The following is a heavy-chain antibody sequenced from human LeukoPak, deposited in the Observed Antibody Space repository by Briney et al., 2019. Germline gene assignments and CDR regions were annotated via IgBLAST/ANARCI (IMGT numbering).Heavy chain of an antibody. CDR2: IYTSGNT. Sequence: SETLSLTCTVSGGSISSYYWSWIRQPAGKGLEWIGRIYTSGNTNYNPSLKSRVTMSVDTSKNQFSLKLSSVTAADTTVYYCARDLHGSGTWDWFDPWGQGTLVTVSS. D-gene: IGHD3-10*01. J-gene: IGHJ5*02. CDR3: ARDLHGSGTWDWFDP. CDR1: GGSISSYY. V-gene: IGHV4-4*07.